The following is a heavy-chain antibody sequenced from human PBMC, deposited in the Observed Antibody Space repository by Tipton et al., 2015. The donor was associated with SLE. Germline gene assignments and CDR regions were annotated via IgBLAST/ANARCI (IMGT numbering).Heavy chain of an antibody. V-gene: IGHV4-61*05. J-gene: IGHJ4*02. Sequence: TLSLTCIVSGDSISSSSYYWGWIRQPPGMGLEWIGFVYYGGSTNMGTTNYNPSLESRLDISVDTSKNQFSLKLSSVTAADTAVYYCARDVGGYNTGWFPYYFDYWGQGTLVTVSS. CDR1: GDSISSSSYY. CDR2: VYYGGST. D-gene: IGHD2-8*02. CDR3: ARDVGGYNTGWFPYYFDY.